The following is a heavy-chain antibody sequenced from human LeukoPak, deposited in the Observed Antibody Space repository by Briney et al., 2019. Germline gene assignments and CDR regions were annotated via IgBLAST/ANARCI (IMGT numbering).Heavy chain of an antibody. CDR3: ARHVVAVGFDY. CDR2: IYHSGST. D-gene: IGHD3-22*01. V-gene: IGHV4-38-2*02. J-gene: IGHJ4*02. Sequence: SETLSLTCTVSGYSISSGYYWGWIRQPPGKGLEWIGSIYHSGSTYYNPSLKSRVTISVDTSKNQFSLKLSSVTAADTAVYYCARHVVAVGFDYWGQGTLVTVSS. CDR1: GYSISSGYY.